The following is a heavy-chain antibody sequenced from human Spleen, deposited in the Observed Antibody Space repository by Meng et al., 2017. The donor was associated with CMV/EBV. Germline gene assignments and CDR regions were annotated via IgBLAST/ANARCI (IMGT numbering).Heavy chain of an antibody. CDR1: GFTFGNAW. Sequence: YGFTFGNAWMSWMRQAPGEGLEWVGRIKDKTGSGTADYGEPMKSRFTISRDDSKNTLYLQMNSLETEDKAVYYCTTDRYYGDLFDYWGQGTLVTVSS. CDR2: IKDKTGSGTA. CDR3: TTDRYYGDLFDY. J-gene: IGHJ4*02. D-gene: IGHD4-17*01. V-gene: IGHV3-15*01.